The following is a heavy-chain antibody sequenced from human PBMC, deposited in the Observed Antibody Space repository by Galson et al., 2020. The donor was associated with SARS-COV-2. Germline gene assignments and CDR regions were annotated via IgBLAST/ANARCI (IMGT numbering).Heavy chain of an antibody. J-gene: IGHJ6*02. CDR2: IYPGDSRT. Sequence: GESLKISCMGSGYDFSNYWIGWVRQMPGRDLEWMGIIYPGDSRTTYSPSFQGQVTIPADKSISTAHLQWSSLKASDTAIYYCARRNWAGFHGMDVWGQGTTVTVSS. CDR1: GYDFSNYW. D-gene: IGHD7-27*01. V-gene: IGHV5-51*01. CDR3: ARRNWAGFHGMDV.